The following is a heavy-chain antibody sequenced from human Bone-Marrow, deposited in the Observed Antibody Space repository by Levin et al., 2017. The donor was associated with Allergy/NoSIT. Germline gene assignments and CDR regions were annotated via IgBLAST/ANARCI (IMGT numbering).Heavy chain of an antibody. V-gene: IGHV4-39*01. CDR1: GGSISSSSGYY. J-gene: IGHJ3*02. CDR2: MYYSGST. CDR3: ARIPPRGSAAFDI. Sequence: PSETLSLTCTVSGGSISSSSGYYWGWIRQPPGKGLEWIGSMYYSGSTYYNPSLKSRVTISVDTSKKQFSLKLSSVTAADTAIYYCARIPPRGSAAFDIWGQGTMVTVSS. D-gene: IGHD6-25*01.